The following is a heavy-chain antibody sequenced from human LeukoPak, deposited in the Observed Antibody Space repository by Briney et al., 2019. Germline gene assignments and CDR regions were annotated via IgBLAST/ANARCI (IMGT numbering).Heavy chain of an antibody. J-gene: IGHJ4*02. Sequence: PSETLSLTCTVSGGSINIGGHYWSWIRQYPGKGLEWIGYIYYSGNTYYNPSLRSRIIMSVDTSRNQFSLRVNSVTAADTAMYYCARDVSGYGHFDYWGQGTLVTASS. CDR3: ARDVSGYGHFDY. V-gene: IGHV4-31*03. CDR1: GGSINIGGHY. CDR2: IYYSGNT. D-gene: IGHD5-12*01.